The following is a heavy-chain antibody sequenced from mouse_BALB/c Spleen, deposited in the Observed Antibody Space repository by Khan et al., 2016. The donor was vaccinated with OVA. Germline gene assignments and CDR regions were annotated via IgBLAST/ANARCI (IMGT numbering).Heavy chain of an antibody. CDR1: GYTFTNYW. D-gene: IGHD3-1*01. Sequence: QVRLQQSGGEVVRPGTSVKISCKASGYTFTNYWLGWVRQRPGHGLEWIGDIYPGGYFTNYNEKFKDKATLTLDTSSTTANMQLSSLTSEDSAVYVCARWATWYFDVWGAGTTVTVSS. J-gene: IGHJ1*01. CDR3: ARWATWYFDV. CDR2: IYPGGYFT. V-gene: IGHV1-63*02.